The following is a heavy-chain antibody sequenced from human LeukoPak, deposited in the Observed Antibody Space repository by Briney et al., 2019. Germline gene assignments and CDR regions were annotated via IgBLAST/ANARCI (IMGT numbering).Heavy chain of an antibody. CDR3: ARVRGSDWSVYHIDN. Sequence: PGGSLRLSCAASGFTFSSYSMNWVRQAPGKGLEWVSYISDTSATIYYYAESVRGRFTISRDNAKNSVHLQMSSLRAEDTAVYYCARVRGSDWSVYHIDNWGQGTLVTVSS. D-gene: IGHD6-19*01. CDR2: ISDTSATI. J-gene: IGHJ4*02. V-gene: IGHV3-48*04. CDR1: GFTFSSYS.